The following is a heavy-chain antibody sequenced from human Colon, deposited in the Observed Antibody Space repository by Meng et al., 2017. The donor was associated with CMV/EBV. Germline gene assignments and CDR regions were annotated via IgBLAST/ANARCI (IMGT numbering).Heavy chain of an antibody. J-gene: IGHJ4*02. CDR2: ITAYNGNR. Sequence: ASVKVSCKAFGYSFTSAGISWVRQAPGQGLEWMGWITAYNGNRNYAQSLQDRVSMTTDATTNTTHMELRSLRSDDTAIYYCARGSYLGAFDLWGQGTLVTVS. CDR3: ARGSYLGAFDL. D-gene: IGHD2/OR15-2a*01. V-gene: IGHV1-18*01. CDR1: GYSFTSAG.